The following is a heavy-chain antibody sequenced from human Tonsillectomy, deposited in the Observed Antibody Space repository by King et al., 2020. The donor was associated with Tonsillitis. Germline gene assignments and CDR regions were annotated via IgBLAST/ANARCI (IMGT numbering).Heavy chain of an antibody. CDR3: NSGSSAAAILDY. CDR1: GFTIGDFA. CDR2: IRSKAYGETT. Sequence: VQLVESGGGLVQPGRSLRLSCTASGFTIGDFAMTWFRQAPGKGLEWVGHIRSKAYGETTEYAASVEGRFTISRDDSKSIAYLQMDSLKTEDTGIYYCNSGSSAAAILDYWGQGTRVTVPS. V-gene: IGHV3-49*03. D-gene: IGHD2-2*01. J-gene: IGHJ4*02.